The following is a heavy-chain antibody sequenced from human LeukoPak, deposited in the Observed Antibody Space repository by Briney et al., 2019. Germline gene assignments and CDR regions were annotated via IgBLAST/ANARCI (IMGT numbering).Heavy chain of an antibody. Sequence: GGSLRLSWSASGFTFSSYAMHWVRQAPGKGLEYVSAISSNGGSTYYADSVKGRFTISRDNSKNTLYLQMSSLRAENTALCFCVKGIVVPLACFFDCWGQGTLVTVSS. CDR3: VKGIVVPLACFFDC. CDR2: ISSNGGST. D-gene: IGHD2-2*01. CDR1: GFTFSSYA. J-gene: IGHJ4*02. V-gene: IGHV3-64D*09.